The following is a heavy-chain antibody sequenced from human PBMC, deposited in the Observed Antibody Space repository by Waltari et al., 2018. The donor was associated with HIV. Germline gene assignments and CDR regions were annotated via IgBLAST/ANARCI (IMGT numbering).Heavy chain of an antibody. CDR3: AREEITGLDS. CDR2: IYHSGTT. D-gene: IGHD2-8*02. J-gene: IGHJ4*02. V-gene: IGHV4-4*02. Sequence: VQLQESGPGLVKPSGTLSLTCAVSGDSVTSSFWWNGVRQPPGKGLEWIGKIYHSGTTHYNPSLKRRVTISVDKSNNNFSLNLTSVTAADTAIYYCAREEITGLDSWGQGTLVTVSS. CDR1: GDSVTSSFW.